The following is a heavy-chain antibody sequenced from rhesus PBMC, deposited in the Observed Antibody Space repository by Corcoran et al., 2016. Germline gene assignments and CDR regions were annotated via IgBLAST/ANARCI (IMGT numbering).Heavy chain of an antibody. Sequence: QVQLQESGPGLVKPSETLSLTCAVSGGSISVYSWNWIRQVHGKGLQWIGYIAGGSGNTSYNPSLKSRVTISTDTSKNQFSLRRSSVTAADTAVYYCARKGGSQHELWGQGALVTVSS. D-gene: IGHD1-44*02. CDR2: IAGGSGNT. CDR1: GGSISVYS. CDR3: ARKGGSQHEL. V-gene: IGHV4-165*02. J-gene: IGHJ1*01.